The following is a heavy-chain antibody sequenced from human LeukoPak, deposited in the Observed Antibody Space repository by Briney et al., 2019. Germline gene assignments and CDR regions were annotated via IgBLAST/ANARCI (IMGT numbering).Heavy chain of an antibody. CDR3: TRSPVGSTRAAAFDI. D-gene: IGHD1-26*01. V-gene: IGHV3-66*01. CDR1: GFTVRSNY. J-gene: IGHJ3*02. Sequence: GGSVRLSCAASGFTVRSNYMSWVRQATGKGLEWVSVLYSTGSTYYADSVKGRFTISRDNSKNTLYLQMNSLSAEDTAVYYCTRSPVGSTRAAAFDIWGQGTMVTVSS. CDR2: LYSTGST.